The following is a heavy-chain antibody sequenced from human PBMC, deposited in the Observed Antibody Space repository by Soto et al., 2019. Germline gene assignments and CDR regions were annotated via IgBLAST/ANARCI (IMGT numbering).Heavy chain of an antibody. CDR3: AKGHTLGFDY. CDR2: ISGSGDST. J-gene: IGHJ4*02. V-gene: IGHV3-23*01. CDR1: GFTFSSYA. Sequence: EVQVLESGGGLVQPGGSLRLSCAASGFTFSSYAMSWVRQAPGKGLEWVSAISGSGDSTYYADSVKGRFGISRDNSKNTLYLQMNSLRAEDTAVYFCAKGHTLGFDYWGRGTLVTVSS. D-gene: IGHD7-27*01.